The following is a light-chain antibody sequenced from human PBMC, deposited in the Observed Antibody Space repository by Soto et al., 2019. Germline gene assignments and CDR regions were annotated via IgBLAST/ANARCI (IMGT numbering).Light chain of an antibody. CDR2: SNN. CDR3: AAWDDRLNAYV. CDR1: SSNIGSNT. J-gene: IGLJ1*01. Sequence: QSVLTQPPSASGTPGQRVTISCSGSSSNIGSNTVNWYQQLPGTAPKLLIYSNNQRPSGVPDRFSGSKSGTSASLAISGLQSEDEADYYCAAWDDRLNAYVFGTGTKVTV. V-gene: IGLV1-44*01.